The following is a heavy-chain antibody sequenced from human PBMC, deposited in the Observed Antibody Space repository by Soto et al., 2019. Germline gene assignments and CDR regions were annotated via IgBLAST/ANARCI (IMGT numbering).Heavy chain of an antibody. CDR2: IYHSGST. CDR1: GGSISSGGYS. CDR3: ARGRPLDYGDYHDY. D-gene: IGHD4-17*01. V-gene: IGHV4-61*08. Sequence: SETLSLTCAVSGGSISSGGYSWSWIRQPPGKGLEWIGYIYHSGSTNYNPSLKSRVTISVDTSKNQFSLKLSSVTAADTAVYYCARGRPLDYGDYHDYWGQGTLVTVSS. J-gene: IGHJ4*02.